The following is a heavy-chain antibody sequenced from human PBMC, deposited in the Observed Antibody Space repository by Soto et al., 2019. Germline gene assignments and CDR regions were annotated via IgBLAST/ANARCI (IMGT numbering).Heavy chain of an antibody. CDR2: LNGSGGST. V-gene: IGHV3-23*01. D-gene: IGHD3-10*01. CDR3: ARGFSAGKGSPPDY. Sequence: GGSLSLSCAASGFTFSNYAMTWVRQAPGKGLEWVSGLNGSGGSTSSAASVKGRFAISRDNSKNTLYLHMNSLRYGDTAVYYCARGFSAGKGSPPDYWGQGTPVTVSS. CDR1: GFTFSNYA. J-gene: IGHJ4*02.